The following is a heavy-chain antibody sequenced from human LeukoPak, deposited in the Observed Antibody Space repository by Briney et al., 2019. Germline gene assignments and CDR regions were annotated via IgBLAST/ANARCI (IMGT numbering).Heavy chain of an antibody. CDR3: ARLRRTSDSSGYYYYYDY. Sequence: GGSLRLSCAASGLGFSSFSFNWIRQAPGKGVEWVSSITPTTSYIYYADSVRGRFTISRENAKNSLYLQMNSLRAEDTAVYYCARLRRTSDSSGYYYYYDYWGQGTLVTVSS. V-gene: IGHV3-21*01. D-gene: IGHD3-22*01. J-gene: IGHJ4*02. CDR2: ITPTTSYI. CDR1: GLGFSSFS.